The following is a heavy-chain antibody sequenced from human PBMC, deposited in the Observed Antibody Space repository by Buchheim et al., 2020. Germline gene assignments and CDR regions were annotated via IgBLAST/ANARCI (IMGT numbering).Heavy chain of an antibody. CDR2: ISDSGGNT. J-gene: IGHJ4*02. CDR3: AKVLHTTFTFRAYDY. D-gene: IGHD2/OR15-2a*01. V-gene: IGHV3-23*01. CDR1: GFTFSSYA. Sequence: EVQLLESGGGLVQPGGSLRLSCAASGFTFSSYAMSWVRQAPGKGLEWVSAISDSGGNTYFADSVKGRFTISRDNSQHTPYLQMNSLRAGDTAVYYCAKVLHTTFTFRAYDYWGQGTL.